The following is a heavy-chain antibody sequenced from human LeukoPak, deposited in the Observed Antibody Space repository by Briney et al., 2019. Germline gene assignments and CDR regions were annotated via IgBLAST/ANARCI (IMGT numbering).Heavy chain of an antibody. CDR1: GYPFTDQF. V-gene: IGHV1-2*02. D-gene: IGHD3-10*01. CDR3: ARGELLVDY. J-gene: IGHJ4*02. Sequence: ASVRVSFKASGYPFTDQFINWVRPAPARGLEWMGWINPNSGDTNYEQRFQGRVTMTSDTSISTAYMDLTRLASDATAVYYCARGELLVDYWGQGTLVTVSS. CDR2: INPNSGDT.